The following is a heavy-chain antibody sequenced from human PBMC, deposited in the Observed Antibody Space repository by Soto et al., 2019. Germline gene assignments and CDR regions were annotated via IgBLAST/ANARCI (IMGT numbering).Heavy chain of an antibody. CDR2: IYYSGST. J-gene: IGHJ4*02. D-gene: IGHD5-12*01. Sequence: PSETLSLTCTVSGGSISSYYWSWIRQPPGKGLEWIGYIYYSGSTNYNPSLKSRVTISVDTSKNQFSLKLSSVTAADTAVYYCARHGSEYSGYDYVMDYWGQGTLVTVSS. CDR1: GGSISSYY. V-gene: IGHV4-59*08. CDR3: ARHGSEYSGYDYVMDY.